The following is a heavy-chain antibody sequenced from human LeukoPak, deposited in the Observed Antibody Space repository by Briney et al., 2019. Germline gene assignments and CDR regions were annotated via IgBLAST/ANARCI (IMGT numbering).Heavy chain of an antibody. V-gene: IGHV4-34*01. Sequence: SETLSLTCAVYGGSLSGYYWSWIRQPPGKGLEWIGEINHSGSTNYNPSLKSRVTISVDTSKNQFSLKLSSVTAADTAVYYCARAGGYSGYDLGLYYFDYWGQGTLVTVSS. J-gene: IGHJ4*02. CDR3: ARAGGYSGYDLGLYYFDY. CDR1: GGSLSGYY. D-gene: IGHD5-12*01. CDR2: INHSGST.